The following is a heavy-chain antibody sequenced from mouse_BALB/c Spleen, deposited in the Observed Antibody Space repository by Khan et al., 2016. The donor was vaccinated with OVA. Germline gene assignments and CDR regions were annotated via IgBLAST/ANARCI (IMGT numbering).Heavy chain of an antibody. Sequence: QLEESGGGLVKPGGSLKLSCAASGFIFSRYAMSWTRQTPEKRLEWVASINSGGSTYYPDSVKGRFTISRDNARNILYLQIISLRSEDTAIYYCARLYAMDYWGQGTSVTVSS. V-gene: IGHV5-6-5*01. CDR1: GFIFSRYA. CDR2: INSGGST. CDR3: ARLYAMDY. J-gene: IGHJ4*01.